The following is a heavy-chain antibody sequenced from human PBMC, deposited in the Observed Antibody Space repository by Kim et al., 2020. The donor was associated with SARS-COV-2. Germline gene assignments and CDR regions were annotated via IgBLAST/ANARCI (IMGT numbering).Heavy chain of an antibody. CDR3: AKDISTVIWDYYGMDV. CDR2: ISWNSGSI. V-gene: IGHV3-9*01. D-gene: IGHD1-26*01. CDR1: GFTFDDYA. Sequence: GGSLRLSCAASGFTFDDYAMHWVRQAPGRGLEWVSGISWNSGSIGYADSVKGRFTISRDNAKNSLYLQMNSLRAEDTALYYCAKDISTVIWDYYGMDVWGRGTTVTVSS. J-gene: IGHJ6*02.